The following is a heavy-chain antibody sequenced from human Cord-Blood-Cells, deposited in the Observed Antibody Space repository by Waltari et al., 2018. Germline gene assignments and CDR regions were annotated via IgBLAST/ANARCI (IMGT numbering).Heavy chain of an antibody. CDR1: GGSFSGYY. Sequence: QVQLQQWGAGLLKPSETLSLTCAVSGGSFSGYYWSWIRQPPGKGLEWIGEINHSGSTNYNPSLKSRVTISVDTSKNQFSLKLSSVTAADTAVYYCARGYCSSTSCYSSSWYFDYWGQGTLVTVSS. CDR3: ARGYCSSTSCYSSSWYFDY. V-gene: IGHV4-34*01. CDR2: INHSGST. D-gene: IGHD2-2*02. J-gene: IGHJ4*02.